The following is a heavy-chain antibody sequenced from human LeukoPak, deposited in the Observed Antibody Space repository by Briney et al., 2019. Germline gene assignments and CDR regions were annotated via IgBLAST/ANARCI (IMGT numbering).Heavy chain of an antibody. CDR1: GFTFSRYW. CDR3: AKDLRGPQDY. Sequence: PGGSLRLSCAASGFTFSRYWMHWVRQGPGKGLVWVSRINEDGRTTDYADSVKGRFTISRDNAKNTLYLQMNSLRDEDTAVYYCAKDLRGPQDYWGQGTLVTVSS. J-gene: IGHJ4*02. D-gene: IGHD4-17*01. V-gene: IGHV3-74*01. CDR2: INEDGRTT.